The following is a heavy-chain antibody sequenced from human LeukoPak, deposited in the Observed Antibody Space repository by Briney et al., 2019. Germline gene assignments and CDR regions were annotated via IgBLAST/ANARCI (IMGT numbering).Heavy chain of an antibody. CDR3: ASYSSSSYFDY. CDR1: GGSFSGYY. Sequence: SETLSLTCAVYGGSFSGYYWSWIRQPPGKGLEWIGEINHSGSTNYNPSLKSRVTISVDTSKNQSSLKLSSVTAADTAAYYCASYSSSSYFDYWGQGTLVTVSS. J-gene: IGHJ4*02. V-gene: IGHV4-34*01. D-gene: IGHD6-6*01. CDR2: INHSGST.